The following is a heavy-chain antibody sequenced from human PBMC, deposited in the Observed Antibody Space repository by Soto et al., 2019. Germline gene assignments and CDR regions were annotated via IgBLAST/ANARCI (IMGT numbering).Heavy chain of an antibody. D-gene: IGHD1-26*01. CDR3: AGGGAGSGPFTWELPDH. V-gene: IGHV1-45*02. J-gene: IGHJ4*02. CDR2: ITPFSGHA. CDR1: GNTFTYRY. Sequence: QMQLVQSGAEVKKTGSSVTVSCKALGNTFTYRYLHWVRQAPGQALEWMGWITPFSGHAHYAQKFQERVTITRDRAINTAYMQMSGLRSEDTAMYFCAGGGAGSGPFTWELPDHWGQGTLVTVSS.